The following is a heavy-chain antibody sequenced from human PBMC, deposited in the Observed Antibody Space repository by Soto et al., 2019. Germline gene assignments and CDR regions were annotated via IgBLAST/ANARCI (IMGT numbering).Heavy chain of an antibody. CDR1: GYSFTNYA. V-gene: IGHV1-18*01. J-gene: IGHJ4*02. CDR3: ARADNPGWWVHNY. D-gene: IGHD6-19*01. Sequence: QVQLVQSGAEVEKPGASLKVSCKASGYSFTNYAIGWVRQAPGQGLGWVGWISNYNGNTQYALSFLGRVTMTTDTSTSTAYLELRSLRSDDTAVYYCARADNPGWWVHNYWGQGTLVTVSS. CDR2: ISNYNGNT.